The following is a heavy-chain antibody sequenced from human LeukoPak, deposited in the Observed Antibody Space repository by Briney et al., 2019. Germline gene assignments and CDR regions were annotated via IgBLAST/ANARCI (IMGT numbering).Heavy chain of an antibody. CDR3: AREMRYSSSSPFDY. CDR1: GYTFTNYG. Sequence: ASVKVSCKASGYTFTNYGISWVRQGPGQGLGWMGWISAYNGNTNYAQKLQGSVTMTTDTSTSTAYMELRSLRSDDTAVYYCAREMRYSSSSPFDYWGQGTLVTVSS. CDR2: ISAYNGNT. V-gene: IGHV1-18*01. D-gene: IGHD6-6*01. J-gene: IGHJ4*02.